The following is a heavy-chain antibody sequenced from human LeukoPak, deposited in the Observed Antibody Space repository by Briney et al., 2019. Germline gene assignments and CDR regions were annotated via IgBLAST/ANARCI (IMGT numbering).Heavy chain of an antibody. CDR2: IYYSGST. V-gene: IGHV4-59*01. CDR1: GGSISSYY. D-gene: IGHD1-26*01. CDR3: ARGPAGGPYFDY. J-gene: IGHJ4*02. Sequence: SETLSLTCTVSGGSISSYYWSWIRQPPGKGLEWIGYIYYSGSTNYSPSLKSRVTISVDTSKNQFSLKLSSVTAADTAVYYCARGPAGGPYFDYWGQGTLVTVSS.